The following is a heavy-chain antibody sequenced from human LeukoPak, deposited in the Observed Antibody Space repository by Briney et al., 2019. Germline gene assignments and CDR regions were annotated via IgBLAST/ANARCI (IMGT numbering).Heavy chain of an antibody. V-gene: IGHV3-74*01. D-gene: IGHD4-11*01. CDR1: GFTLSNYR. CDR3: YSSAGY. Sequence: GGSLRLSCAAPGFTLSNYRMHWVRQAPGKGLVWVSRINTDGSTTTYADSVKGRFTLSRDNAKNTLYLQMNSLRAEDTAVYYCYSSAGYWGQGTLVTVSS. CDR2: INTDGSTT. J-gene: IGHJ4*02.